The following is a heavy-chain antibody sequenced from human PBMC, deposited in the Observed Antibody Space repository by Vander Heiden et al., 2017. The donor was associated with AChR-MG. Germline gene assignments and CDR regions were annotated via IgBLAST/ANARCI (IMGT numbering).Heavy chain of an antibody. V-gene: IGHV3-23*05. CDR3: AKTMGASYFYYGMDV. CDR2: VDNSNDNR. CDR1: GFTFSSYA. Sequence: EVQLLQSGGGLVQPGGSLRLSCGASGFTFSSYAMNWVRQAPGTGLEWVSSVDNSNDNRYYADSVKGRFTISRDNSKNTLFLQMNSLRAEDTAVYYCAKTMGASYFYYGMDVWGQGTTVTVSS. J-gene: IGHJ6*02. D-gene: IGHD3-16*01.